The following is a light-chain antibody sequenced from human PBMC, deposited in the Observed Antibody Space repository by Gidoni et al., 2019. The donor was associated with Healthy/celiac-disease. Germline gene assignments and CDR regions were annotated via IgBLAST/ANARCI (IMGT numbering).Light chain of an antibody. Sequence: DTQMTQSPSTLSASVGDRVTNTCRASQSISSYLNCYQQPPGTAPMLLIYAASSLQSGGPSRFSGSGSATDFPLTISSLPPEDFATYYCQQSYSPLMYTFGQGTKLEIK. CDR2: AAS. CDR3: QQSYSPLMYT. J-gene: IGKJ2*01. V-gene: IGKV1-39*01. CDR1: QSISSY.